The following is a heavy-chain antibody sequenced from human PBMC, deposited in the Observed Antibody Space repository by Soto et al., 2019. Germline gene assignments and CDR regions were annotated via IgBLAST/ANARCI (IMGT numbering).Heavy chain of an antibody. CDR1: GGSFSGYF. Sequence: SETLSLTCAVYGGSFSGYFWSWIRQPPGKGLEWIGDINHSGTTNQSPSLKSRVTISVDTSKNQFSLKLKSLTAADTAVYYCARGIISTPAVQGDAPDNCYFDSWGLGTLVTVSS. J-gene: IGHJ4*02. CDR2: INHSGTT. V-gene: IGHV4-34*01. CDR3: ARGIISTPAVQGDAPDNCYFDS. D-gene: IGHD1-1*01.